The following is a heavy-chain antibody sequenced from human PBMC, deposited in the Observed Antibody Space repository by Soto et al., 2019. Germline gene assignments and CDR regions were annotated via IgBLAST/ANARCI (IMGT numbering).Heavy chain of an antibody. J-gene: IGHJ4*02. Sequence: QVQLVQSGAEVKKPGASVKVSCKASGYTFTSYGISWVRQAPGQGLEWMGWISAYNGNTNYAQKLQGRVTMTPDTATSTAYMELRSLGSDDTAVYYCARPGGDLYDFWSGYGSFDYWGQGTLVTVSS. V-gene: IGHV1-18*01. CDR3: ARPGGDLYDFWSGYGSFDY. CDR1: GYTFTSYG. D-gene: IGHD3-3*01. CDR2: ISAYNGNT.